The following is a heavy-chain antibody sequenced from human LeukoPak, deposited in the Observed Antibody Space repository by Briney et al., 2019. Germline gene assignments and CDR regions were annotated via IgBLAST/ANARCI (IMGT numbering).Heavy chain of an antibody. Sequence: GGSLRLSCAASGFTFSSYAMNWVRQAPGKGLELVSGSSGSGGSTYYADSVKGRFTMSRDNSKNTLSLQMNSLRAEDTAIYYCAKGVYSDSCGWDDAFDFWGQGTMVTVSS. J-gene: IGHJ3*01. CDR2: SSGSGGST. CDR3: AKGVYSDSCGWDDAFDF. CDR1: GFTFSSYA. D-gene: IGHD3-22*01. V-gene: IGHV3-23*01.